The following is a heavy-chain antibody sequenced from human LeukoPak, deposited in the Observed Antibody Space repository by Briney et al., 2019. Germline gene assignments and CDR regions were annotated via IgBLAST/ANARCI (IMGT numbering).Heavy chain of an antibody. D-gene: IGHD4-17*01. Sequence: PGGSLRLXCAASGLTFSSYPMSWVRQAPGRGLESVSAISGRGGSRYYADSVEGRFTISKDNSKNTLYLQMNSLRAEDTAVYYCAKGKTTVSPNGFDYWGQGTLVTVSS. CDR2: ISGRGGSR. CDR1: GLTFSSYP. V-gene: IGHV3-23*01. J-gene: IGHJ4*02. CDR3: AKGKTTVSPNGFDY.